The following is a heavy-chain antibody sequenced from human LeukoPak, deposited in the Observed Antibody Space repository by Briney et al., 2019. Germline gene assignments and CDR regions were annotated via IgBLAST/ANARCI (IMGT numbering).Heavy chain of an antibody. CDR2: IYPGDSDT. V-gene: IGHV5-51*01. J-gene: IGHJ6*02. D-gene: IGHD1-7*01. CDR3: ARRHNWNFDGGLDV. CDR1: GYSFTRHW. Sequence: GESLKISCKGSGYSFTRHWMVWVRRMPGEGLEWMGIIYPGDSDTRYSPSFQGQVTISADKSISTAYLQWSSLKASDTAMYYCARRHNWNFDGGLDVWGQGTAVTVSS.